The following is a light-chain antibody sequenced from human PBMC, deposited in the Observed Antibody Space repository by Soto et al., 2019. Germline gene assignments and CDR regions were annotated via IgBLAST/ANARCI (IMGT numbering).Light chain of an antibody. Sequence: EIVMTQSPATLSVSPGETATLSCRASQSISSNLAWYQHKPGQAPRLLIYGASARATGIPARSSGSGFGTEFARTISSLQSEDFAVYYCQQYNSWPLTFGGGTKVEMK. CDR2: GAS. J-gene: IGKJ4*01. CDR1: QSISSN. CDR3: QQYNSWPLT. V-gene: IGKV3-15*01.